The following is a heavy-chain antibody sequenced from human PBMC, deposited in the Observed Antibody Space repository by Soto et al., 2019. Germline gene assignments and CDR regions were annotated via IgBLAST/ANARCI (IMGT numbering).Heavy chain of an antibody. D-gene: IGHD2-15*01. J-gene: IGHJ4*02. CDR3: AKKTRSGGSCAFDY. V-gene: IGHV3-9*01. CDR2: ISWNSGSI. CDR1: GFTFDDYA. Sequence: PGGSLRLSCAASGFTFDDYAMHWVRQAPGKGLEWVSGISWNSGSIGYADSVKGRFTISRDNAKNSLYLQMNSLRAEDTALYYCAKKTRSGGSCAFDYWGQGTLVTVSS.